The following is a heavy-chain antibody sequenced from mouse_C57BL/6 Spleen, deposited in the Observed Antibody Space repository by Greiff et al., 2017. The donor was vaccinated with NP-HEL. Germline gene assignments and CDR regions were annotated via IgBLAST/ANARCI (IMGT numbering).Heavy chain of an antibody. J-gene: IGHJ4*01. Sequence: EVMLVESGGGLVQPGGSLKLSCAASGFTFSDYYMYWVRQTPEKRLEWVAYISNGGGSTYYPDTVKGRFTISRDNAKNTLYLQMSRLKSEDTAMYYCARVIYYAMDYWGQGTSVTVSS. D-gene: IGHD2-13*01. CDR1: GFTFSDYY. CDR3: ARVIYYAMDY. V-gene: IGHV5-12*01. CDR2: ISNGGGST.